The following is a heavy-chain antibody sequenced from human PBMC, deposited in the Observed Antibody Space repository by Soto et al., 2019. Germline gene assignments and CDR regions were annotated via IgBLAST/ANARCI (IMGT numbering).Heavy chain of an antibody. CDR3: ARGGIVVVVAATPSYYYYGMDV. CDR2: TSAYNGNT. V-gene: IGHV1-18*04. J-gene: IGHJ6*02. CDR1: GYTFTSYG. Sequence: ASVKVSCKASGYTFTSYGISWVRQAPGQGLEWMGWTSAYNGNTNYAQKLQGRVTMTTDTSTSTAYMELRSLRSDDTAVYYCARGGIVVVVAATPSYYYYGMDVWGQGTTVTVSS. D-gene: IGHD2-15*01.